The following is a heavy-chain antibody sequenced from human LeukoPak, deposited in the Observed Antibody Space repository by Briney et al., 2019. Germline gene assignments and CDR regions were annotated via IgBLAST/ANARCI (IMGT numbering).Heavy chain of an antibody. CDR2: ISYDGSNK. CDR1: GFTFSSYA. J-gene: IGHJ4*02. V-gene: IGHV3-30*04. CDR3: ARDGYSSSLFYFDY. D-gene: IGHD6-13*01. Sequence: QRGGSLRLSCAASGFTFSSYAMHWVRQAPGKGLEWVAVISYDGSNKYYADSVKGRFTISRDNSKNTLYLQMNSLRAEDTAVYYCARDGYSSSLFYFDYWGQGTLVTVSS.